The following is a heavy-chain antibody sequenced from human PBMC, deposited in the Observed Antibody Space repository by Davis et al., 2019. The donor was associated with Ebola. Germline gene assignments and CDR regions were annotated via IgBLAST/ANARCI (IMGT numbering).Heavy chain of an antibody. CDR2: INPNSGGT. CDR3: ARGGRGDGSTPGDY. V-gene: IGHV1-2*06. Sequence: ASVKVSCKASGYTFTGYYMHWVRQAPGQGLEWMGRINPNSGGTNYAQKFQGRATMTRDTSISTAYMELSSLRSDATAVYYCARGGRGDGSTPGDYWGQGTLVTVSS. CDR1: GYTFTGYY. J-gene: IGHJ4*02. D-gene: IGHD5-24*01.